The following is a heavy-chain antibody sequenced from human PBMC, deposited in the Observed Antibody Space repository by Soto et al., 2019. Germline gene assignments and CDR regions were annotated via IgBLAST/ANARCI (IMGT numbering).Heavy chain of an antibody. Sequence: QVQLQESGPGLVKPSQTLSLTCTVSGGSISSGDYYWSWIRQPPGKGLEWIGYNYYSGSTYYNPSLRSPVTISLDTSKNQFSLKLFSVTAADTAVYYCARERVPGYIQHTWFDPWGQGTLVTVSS. CDR3: ARERVPGYIQHTWFDP. CDR1: GGSISSGDYY. CDR2: NYYSGST. J-gene: IGHJ5*02. D-gene: IGHD2-2*01. V-gene: IGHV4-30-4*01.